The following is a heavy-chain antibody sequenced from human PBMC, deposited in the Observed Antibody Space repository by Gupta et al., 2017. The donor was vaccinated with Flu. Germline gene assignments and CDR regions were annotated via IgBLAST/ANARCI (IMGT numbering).Heavy chain of an antibody. D-gene: IGHD5-12*01. CDR1: GFTFSSAS. J-gene: IGHJ4*02. V-gene: IGHV3-7*01. Sequence: EVQLVEFGGGLVQPWGSLRLSCAASGFTFSSASMTLVRPAPGKGREWVANIKEDGSKKNYADSVKGRFTIARDNAKKSLYLQMDSLRAEDTAVYYCARDGAYDCFDYWGQGTLVTVSS. CDR2: IKEDGSKK. CDR3: ARDGAYDCFDY.